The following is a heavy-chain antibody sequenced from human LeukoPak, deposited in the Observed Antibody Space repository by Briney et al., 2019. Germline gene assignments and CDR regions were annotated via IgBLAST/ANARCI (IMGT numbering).Heavy chain of an antibody. Sequence: GGSLRLSCAASGFTFSRYGMHWVRQAPGKGLEWVAFLRSDGSDRFYPDSVKGRLTISRDNSKNTLYLQMNSLRPEDTAVYYCARDPGSGRHSYYMDVWGKGTTVIVS. CDR1: GFTFSRYG. CDR2: LRSDGSDR. CDR3: ARDPGSGRHSYYMDV. D-gene: IGHD5-12*01. V-gene: IGHV3-30*02. J-gene: IGHJ6*03.